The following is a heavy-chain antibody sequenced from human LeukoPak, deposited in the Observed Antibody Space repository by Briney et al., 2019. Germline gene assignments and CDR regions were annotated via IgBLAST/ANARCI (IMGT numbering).Heavy chain of an antibody. CDR3: ANENYYDSSGFPDH. CDR1: GFTFRSYW. CDR2: ISYDGGNK. J-gene: IGHJ4*02. D-gene: IGHD3-22*01. Sequence: GGSLRLSCAASGFTFRSYWVTWVRQAPGKGLEWVAVISYDGGNKYYADSVKGRFTISRDNSKNTLYLQVNSLRAEDTAVYYCANENYYDSSGFPDHWGQGTLVTVSS. V-gene: IGHV3-30*18.